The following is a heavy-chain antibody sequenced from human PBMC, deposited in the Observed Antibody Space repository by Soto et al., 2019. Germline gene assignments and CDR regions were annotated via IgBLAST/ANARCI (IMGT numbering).Heavy chain of an antibody. V-gene: IGHV4-59*01. CDR3: ATRVHGDYPGKYYYAMDV. CDR2: IYYSGST. D-gene: IGHD2-21*01. Sequence: SETLSLTCTVSGGSISSYYWSWIRQPPGKGLEWIGYIYYSGSTNYNPSLKSRVTISVDTSKSQFSLKLSSVTAADTAMYYCATRVHGDYPGKYYYAMDVWGQGTTVTVSS. J-gene: IGHJ6*02. CDR1: GGSISSYY.